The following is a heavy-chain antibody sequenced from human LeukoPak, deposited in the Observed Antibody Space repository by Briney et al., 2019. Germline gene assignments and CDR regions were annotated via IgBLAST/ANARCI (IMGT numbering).Heavy chain of an antibody. CDR1: GGSFSGYY. CDR3: ARSSYAAAFDI. D-gene: IGHD2-2*01. CDR2: INHSGST. J-gene: IGHJ3*02. V-gene: IGHV4-34*01. Sequence: SESLSLTCAVYGGSFSGYYWSWIRQPPGKGLEWIGEINHSGSTNYNPSLKSRVTISVDTSKNQFSLKLSSATAADTAVYYCARSSYAAAFDIWGQGTMVTVSS.